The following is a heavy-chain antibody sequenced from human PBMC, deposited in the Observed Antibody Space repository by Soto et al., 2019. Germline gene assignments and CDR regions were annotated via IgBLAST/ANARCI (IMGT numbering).Heavy chain of an antibody. D-gene: IGHD2-2*01. CDR2: IIPIFGTA. J-gene: IGHJ6*02. V-gene: IGHV1-69*13. CDR3: ARDPRYDCSSTSCSSYYYYGMDV. CDR1: GGTFSSYA. Sequence: ASVKVSRKASGGTFSSYAISWVRQAPGQGLEWMGGIIPIFGTANYAQKFQGRVTITADESTSTAYMELSSLRSEDTAVYYCARDPRYDCSSTSCSSYYYYGMDVWGQGTTVTVSS.